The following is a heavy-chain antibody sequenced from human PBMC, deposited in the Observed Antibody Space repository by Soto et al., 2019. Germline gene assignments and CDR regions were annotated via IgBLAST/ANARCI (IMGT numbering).Heavy chain of an antibody. CDR3: ARSTYCNGGSCHPQY. D-gene: IGHD2-15*01. CDR2: ISYDGSDL. V-gene: IGHV3-30*03. CDR1: GFTFSDYG. J-gene: IGHJ4*02. Sequence: GGSLRLSCEGTGFTFSDYGFHWVRQAPGKGLEWVAMISYDGSDLYYRDSVTGRFTISRDDSKNTVFLQMNSLRTEDTAMYYCARSTYCNGGSCHPQYWGPGTLVTVSS.